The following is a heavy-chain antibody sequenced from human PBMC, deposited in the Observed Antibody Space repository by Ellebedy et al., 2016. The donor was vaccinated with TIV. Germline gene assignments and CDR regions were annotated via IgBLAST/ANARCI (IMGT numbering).Heavy chain of an antibody. CDR1: GGSISSRSYY. V-gene: IGHV4-39*07. D-gene: IGHD3-22*01. J-gene: IGHJ5*02. CDR3: ARCETGSGSGWCNWLDP. Sequence: MPSATLSLTCTVSGGSISSRSYYWGRLRQPPGQNLEWIGTIYYNGNAYYNPSLRSRVSISIDTSKNQFSLRLSSVTAADTAVYYCARCETGSGSGWCNWLDPWGQGTLVTVSS. CDR2: IYYNGNA.